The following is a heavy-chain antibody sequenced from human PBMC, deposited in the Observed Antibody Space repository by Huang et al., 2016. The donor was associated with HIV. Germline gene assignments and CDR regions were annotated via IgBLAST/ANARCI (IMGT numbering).Heavy chain of an antibody. Sequence: QVQLQESGPGLVKPSGTLSLTCSVSGDSLSSQYWGWIRQPPGKGLEWIGTIYYSGSPGYPPTRKSRVTMSVDTSKIQFSLKLSSVTAADTAVYYCARYDVLTGANYYMDVWGIGITFIVSS. D-gene: IGHD3-9*01. V-gene: IGHV4-59*11. CDR1: GDSLSSQY. J-gene: IGHJ6*03. CDR2: IYYSGSP. CDR3: ARYDVLTGANYYMDV.